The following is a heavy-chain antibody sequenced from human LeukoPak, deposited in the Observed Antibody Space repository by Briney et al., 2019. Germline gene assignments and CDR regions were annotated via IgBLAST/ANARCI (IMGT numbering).Heavy chain of an antibody. CDR3: ARVSSGQHFDY. Sequence: ASAKVSCKASGYTFTSYYMHWVRQAPGQGLEWMGIINPCGGSTSYAQKFQGRVTMTRDMSTSTVYMELSSLRSEDTAVYYCARVSSGQHFDYWGQGTLVTVSS. V-gene: IGHV1-46*01. CDR1: GYTFTSYY. CDR2: INPCGGST. D-gene: IGHD3-10*01. J-gene: IGHJ4*02.